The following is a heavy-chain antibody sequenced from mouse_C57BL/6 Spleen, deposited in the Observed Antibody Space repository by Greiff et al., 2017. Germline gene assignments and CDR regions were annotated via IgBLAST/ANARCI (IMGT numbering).Heavy chain of an antibody. V-gene: IGHV1-39*01. Sequence: EVKLMESGPELVKPGASVKISCKASGYSFTDYNMNWVKQSNGKSLEWIGVINPNYGTTSYNQKFKGKATLTVDQSSSTAYMQLNSLTSEDSAVYYCARRELRLRHYAMDYWGQGTSVTVAS. CDR1: GYSFTDYN. CDR2: INPNYGTT. CDR3: ARRELRLRHYAMDY. J-gene: IGHJ4*01. D-gene: IGHD3-2*02.